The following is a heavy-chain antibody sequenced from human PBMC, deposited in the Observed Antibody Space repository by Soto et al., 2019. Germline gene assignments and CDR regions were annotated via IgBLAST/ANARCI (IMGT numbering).Heavy chain of an antibody. V-gene: IGHV4-39*01. CDR3: ANVGGWDYYSSLDV. Sequence: QLQVQESGPGLVKPSETLSLTCSVSGGSLSNNDYWAWIRQPPGKGLEWVGSTLYGGPTYYSPALESRPSISVDASRNQFSLTLSSVTAADTAVYYCANVGGWDYYSSLDVWCTGTTVTVSS. CDR1: GGSLSNNDY. D-gene: IGHD6-19*01. J-gene: IGHJ6*03. CDR2: TLYGGPT.